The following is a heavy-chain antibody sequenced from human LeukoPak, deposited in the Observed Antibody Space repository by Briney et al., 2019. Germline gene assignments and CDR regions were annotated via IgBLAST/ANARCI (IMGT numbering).Heavy chain of an antibody. J-gene: IGHJ4*02. CDR3: ARDPKSPYSSSWSDY. V-gene: IGHV4-39*07. CDR2: IYHSGST. CDR1: GGSLSSSPYY. D-gene: IGHD6-13*01. Sequence: SETLSLTCTVSGGSLSSSPYYWGWIRQPPGKGLEWIGSIYHSGSTYYNPSLKSRVTISVDTSKNQFSLKLSSVTAADTAVYYCARDPKSPYSSSWSDYWGQGTLVTVSS.